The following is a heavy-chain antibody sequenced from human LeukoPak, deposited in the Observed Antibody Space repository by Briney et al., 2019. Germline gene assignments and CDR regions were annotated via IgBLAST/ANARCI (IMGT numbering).Heavy chain of an antibody. CDR3: AKAHYYDSSGYFDY. CDR1: GFTFSDYY. J-gene: IGHJ4*02. Sequence: GGSLRLSCAASGFTFSDYYMSWIRQAPGKGLEWVSYISSSGSTIYYADSVKGRFTISRDNAKNSLYLQMNSLRAEDTAVYYCAKAHYYDSSGYFDYWGQGTLVTVSS. D-gene: IGHD3-22*01. CDR2: ISSSGSTI. V-gene: IGHV3-11*01.